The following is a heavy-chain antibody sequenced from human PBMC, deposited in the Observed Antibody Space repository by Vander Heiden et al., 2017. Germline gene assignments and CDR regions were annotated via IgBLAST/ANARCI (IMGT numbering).Heavy chain of an antibody. D-gene: IGHD3-10*01. V-gene: IGHV1-2*02. Sequence: QVQLVQSGAAVKKPGVSVKVSCKASGSTFTGYYMHWVRQAPGQGLEWMGWINPNSGGTNYAQKFQGRVTMTRDTSISTAYMELSRLRSDDTAVYYCARGQKVLLWFGEFRAYGMDVWGQGTTVTVSS. J-gene: IGHJ6*02. CDR3: ARGQKVLLWFGEFRAYGMDV. CDR1: GSTFTGYY. CDR2: INPNSGGT.